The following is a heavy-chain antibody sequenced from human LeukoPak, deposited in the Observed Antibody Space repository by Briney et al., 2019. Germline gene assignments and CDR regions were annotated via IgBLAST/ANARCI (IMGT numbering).Heavy chain of an antibody. CDR1: GFIFIGYG. CDR2: IRPDGHNK. Sequence: GGSLRLSCAASGFIFIGYGMHWVRQAPGKGPEWVAFIRPDGHNKYYADSVKGRFMISRDNSKNTVDLQMNSLRGDDTAMYYCAKEGSASWDVDVWGKGTTVTVSS. D-gene: IGHD3-3*02. CDR3: AKEGSASWDVDV. J-gene: IGHJ6*04. V-gene: IGHV3-30*02.